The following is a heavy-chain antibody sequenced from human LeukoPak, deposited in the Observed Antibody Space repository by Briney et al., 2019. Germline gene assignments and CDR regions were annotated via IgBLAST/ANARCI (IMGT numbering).Heavy chain of an antibody. V-gene: IGHV3-23*01. J-gene: IGHJ4*02. CDR2: ISGSGGAT. CDR1: GFTFRSYA. D-gene: IGHD3-10*01. Sequence: QSGGSLRLSCAASGFTFRSYAMNWVRQAPGKGLEWVSGISGSGGATYYADSVKGRFTISRDNSENTLYLQINSLRAEDTAVFYCAKNYGSGTYYNYFDYWGQGTLVTVSS. CDR3: AKNYGSGTYYNYFDY.